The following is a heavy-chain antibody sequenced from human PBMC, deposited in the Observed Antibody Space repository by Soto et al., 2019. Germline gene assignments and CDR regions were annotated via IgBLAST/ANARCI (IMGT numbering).Heavy chain of an antibody. CDR2: INTGVDGT. Sequence: ASVKVSCKASGFTVHSFGFHWVRQAPGQGPEWLGWINTGVDGTIYSQRFQDRVRVTRDTSANTVYLEVNSLTSEDTAVYYCAREVQGVTSFDYWG. CDR1: GFTVHSFG. D-gene: IGHD2-21*02. CDR3: AREVQGVTSFDY. V-gene: IGHV1-3*04. J-gene: IGHJ4*01.